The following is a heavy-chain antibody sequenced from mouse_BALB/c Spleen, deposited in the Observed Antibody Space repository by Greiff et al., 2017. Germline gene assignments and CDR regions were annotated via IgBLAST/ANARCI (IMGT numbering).Heavy chain of an antibody. D-gene: IGHD2-1*01. CDR3: TREGDGNYGGFAY. J-gene: IGHJ3*01. CDR2: ISSGGSYT. CDR1: GFTFSSYT. Sequence: EVMLVESGGGLVKPGGSLKLSCAASGFTFSSYTMSWVRQTPEKRLEWVATISSGGSYTYYPDSVKGRFTISRDNAKNTLYLQMSSLKSEDTAMYYCTREGDGNYGGFAYWGQGTLVTVSA. V-gene: IGHV5-6-4*01.